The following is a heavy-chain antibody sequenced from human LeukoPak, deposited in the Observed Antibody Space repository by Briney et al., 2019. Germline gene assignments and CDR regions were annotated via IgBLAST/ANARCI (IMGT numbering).Heavy chain of an antibody. CDR2: INPNSGGT. J-gene: IGHJ5*02. D-gene: IGHD3-3*01. Sequence: ASAKVSCKASGYTFTGYYMHWVRQAPGQGLEWMGWINPNSGGTNYAQKFQGRVTMTRDTSISTAYMELSRLRSDDTAVYYCASQKGVTIFGVVSNWLDPWGQGTLVTVSS. CDR1: GYTFTGYY. CDR3: ASQKGVTIFGVVSNWLDP. V-gene: IGHV1-2*02.